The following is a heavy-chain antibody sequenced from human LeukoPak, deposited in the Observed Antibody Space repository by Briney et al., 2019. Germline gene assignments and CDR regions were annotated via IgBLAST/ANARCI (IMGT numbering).Heavy chain of an antibody. CDR3: ARVSASGTALDTFHI. Sequence: SSETLSLTCAVSGYPISSGYYWGWIRQPPGKGLEWIGSIYHSGSTYFNPSLKSRVTISVDTSKNQFSLTLSSVTAADTAVYFCARVSASGTALDTFHIWGQGTMVTVSS. V-gene: IGHV4-38-2*01. D-gene: IGHD6-13*01. CDR2: IYHSGST. CDR1: GYPISSGYY. J-gene: IGHJ3*02.